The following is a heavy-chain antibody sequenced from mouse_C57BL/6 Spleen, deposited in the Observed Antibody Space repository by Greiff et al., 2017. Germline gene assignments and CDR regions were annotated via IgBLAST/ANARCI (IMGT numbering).Heavy chain of an antibody. V-gene: IGHV2-2*01. CDR2: IWRGGST. CDR1: GFSLTSYG. CDR3: ARITTVVDYYAMDY. Sequence: VKLVESGPGLVQPSQSLSITCTVSGFSLTSYGVHWVRQSPGKGLEWLGVIWRGGSTDYNAAFISRLSISKDNSKSQVFFKMNSLQADDTAIDYCARITTVVDYYAMDYWGQGTSVTVSS. D-gene: IGHD1-1*01. J-gene: IGHJ4*01.